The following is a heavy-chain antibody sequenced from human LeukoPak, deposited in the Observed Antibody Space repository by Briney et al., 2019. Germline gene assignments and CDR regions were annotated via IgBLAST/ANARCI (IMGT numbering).Heavy chain of an antibody. V-gene: IGHV3-23*01. CDR1: GFTFSSYA. Sequence: GGSLRLSCAASGFTFSSYAMNWVRQAPGKGLEWVSGISGSGSSTYYADSVKGRFTISRDNAKNSLYLQMNSLRAEDTALYYCAKDGERRGPADAFDIWGQGTMVTVSS. CDR2: ISGSGSST. J-gene: IGHJ3*02. CDR3: AKDGERRGPADAFDI. D-gene: IGHD3-10*01.